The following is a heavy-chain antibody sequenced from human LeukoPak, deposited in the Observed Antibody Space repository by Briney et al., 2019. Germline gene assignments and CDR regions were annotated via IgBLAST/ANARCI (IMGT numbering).Heavy chain of an antibody. CDR2: IKQDGREK. CDR3: TRDEAAATN. V-gene: IGHV3-7*01. Sequence: PGGSLRLSCTGSGFTFSGYWMSWVRQAPGKGPEWVANIKQDGREKHYVDSVKGRFTISRDNAKSSLYLQMTSLRAEDTAVYYCTRDEAAATNWGQGTLVTVSS. D-gene: IGHD6-13*01. J-gene: IGHJ4*02. CDR1: GFTFSGYW.